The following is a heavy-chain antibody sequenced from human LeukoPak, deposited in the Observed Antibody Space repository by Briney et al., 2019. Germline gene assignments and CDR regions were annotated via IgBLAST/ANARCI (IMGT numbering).Heavy chain of an antibody. V-gene: IGHV4-59*01. Sequence: SETLSLTCTVSGGSISSYYWSWIRQPPGKGLEWIGYIYYSGSTNYNPSLKSRVTISVDTSKNQFSLKLSSVTAADTAVYYCARVRGPGYCSSTSCYGRPWFDPWGQGTLVTVSS. J-gene: IGHJ5*02. CDR3: ARVRGPGYCSSTSCYGRPWFDP. D-gene: IGHD2-2*01. CDR1: GGSISSYY. CDR2: IYYSGST.